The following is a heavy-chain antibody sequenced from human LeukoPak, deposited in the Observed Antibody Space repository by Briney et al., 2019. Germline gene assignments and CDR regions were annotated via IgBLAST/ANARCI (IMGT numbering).Heavy chain of an antibody. CDR1: GCTFSSYA. D-gene: IGHD5-18*01. J-gene: IGHJ4*02. Sequence: GGSVRLSCAASGCTFSSYAMQWVRQAPGKGLELVSCISSSSSTIHYAYTVKGRFTVSRDNPKNSPYLQMNSLRAEDTALYYCAKYGEYSYGYVDYWGEGTLVTVSS. CDR3: AKYGEYSYGYVDY. V-gene: IGHV3-48*01. CDR2: ISSSSSTI.